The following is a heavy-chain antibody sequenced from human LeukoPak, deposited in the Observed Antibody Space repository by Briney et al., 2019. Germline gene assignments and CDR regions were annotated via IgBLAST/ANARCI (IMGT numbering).Heavy chain of an antibody. CDR1: GFTFSSYW. J-gene: IGHJ4*02. Sequence: GGSLRLSCAASGFTFSSYWMHWVRQAPGKGLVWVSRINSDGSSTNCADSVKGRFTISRDNAKNTLYLQMNSLRAEDTAVYYCARTYYYDTSGYNYPFDHWGQGTLVTVSS. D-gene: IGHD3-22*01. V-gene: IGHV3-74*01. CDR2: INSDGSST. CDR3: ARTYYYDTSGYNYPFDH.